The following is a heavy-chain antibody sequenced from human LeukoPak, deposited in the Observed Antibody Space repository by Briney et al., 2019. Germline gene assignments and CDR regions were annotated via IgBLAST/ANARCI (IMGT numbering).Heavy chain of an antibody. CDR2: IYYSGST. V-gene: IGHV4-39*01. J-gene: IGHJ4*02. D-gene: IGHD2-2*01. CDR1: GASISSSSYY. CDR3: ARPARYCSSTSCYSFDY. Sequence: SETLSLTCTVSGASISSSSYYWGWIRQPPGKGLEWIGSIYYSGSTYYNPSLKSRVTISVDTSKNQFSLKLSSVTAADTAVYYCARPARYCSSTSCYSFDYWGQGTLVTVSS.